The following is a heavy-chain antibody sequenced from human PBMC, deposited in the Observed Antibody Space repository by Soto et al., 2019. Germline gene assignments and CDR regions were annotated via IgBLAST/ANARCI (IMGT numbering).Heavy chain of an antibody. V-gene: IGHV1-69*01. CDR2: IIPLFHTP. D-gene: IGHD2-15*01. Sequence: QVQLVQSGAEVKTPGSSVKVSCQASGDIFSSHVISWVRQAPGQGLEWMGGIIPLFHTPSYAQRFQGRVTITADESTNTVYMELGSLRSEDTAVFYCATRKNGWPGHYFDYWGQGTLVTVSS. CDR1: GDIFSSHV. CDR3: ATRKNGWPGHYFDY. J-gene: IGHJ4*02.